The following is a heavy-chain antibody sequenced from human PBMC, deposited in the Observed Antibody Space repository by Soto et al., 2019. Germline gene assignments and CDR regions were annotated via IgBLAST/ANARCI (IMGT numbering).Heavy chain of an antibody. CDR3: AREAAADYSNWFDP. V-gene: IGHV3-48*02. J-gene: IGHJ5*02. D-gene: IGHD6-13*01. CDR1: GFTFSNYS. Sequence: EVQLVESGGGLVQPGGSLRLSCAASGFTFSNYSMNWVRQAPGKGLEWVSYISSSSSTTIYYEDSVKGRFTISRENAKNSLYLQMNSLSDDDTAVYYSAREAAADYSNWFDPWGQGTLVTVSS. CDR2: ISSSSSTTI.